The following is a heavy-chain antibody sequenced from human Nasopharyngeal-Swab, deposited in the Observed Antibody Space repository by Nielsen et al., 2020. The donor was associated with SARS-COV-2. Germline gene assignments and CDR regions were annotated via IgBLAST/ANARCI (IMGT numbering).Heavy chain of an antibody. CDR1: GGSFSGYS. J-gene: IGHJ5*02. CDR3: ARARRPSSMVRHRLNWFDP. V-gene: IGHV4-34*01. CDR2: INHSGST. D-gene: IGHD3-10*01. Sequence: SETLSLTCAVSGGSFSGYSWSWIRQPPGKGLEWIGEINHSGSTNYNPSLKSRVTISVDTSKNQFSLKLSSVTAADTAVYYCARARRPSSMVRHRLNWFDPWGQGTLVTVSS.